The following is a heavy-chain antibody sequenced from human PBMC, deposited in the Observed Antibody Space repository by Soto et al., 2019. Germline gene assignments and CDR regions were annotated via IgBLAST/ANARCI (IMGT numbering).Heavy chain of an antibody. V-gene: IGHV4-4*02. CDR3: ARVSRDPVYFDP. CDR1: GGAIGGGCW. J-gene: IGHJ5*02. CDR2: IYHSGGT. Sequence: SETLSLTCGVSGGAIGGGCWWNWVRQPPGKGLQWIGEIYHSGGTNYNPSLKSRVGISVDKSKSLFSLNLRSVTAADTAVYYCARVSRDPVYFDPWGQGTQVTVSS.